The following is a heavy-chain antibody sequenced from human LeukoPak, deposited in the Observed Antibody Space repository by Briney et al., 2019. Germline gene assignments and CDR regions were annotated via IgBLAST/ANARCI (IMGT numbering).Heavy chain of an antibody. D-gene: IGHD6-19*01. CDR1: GFSFSSYS. CDR3: ARASSGWAVDLYYFDY. CDR2: ISSTSSYI. Sequence: PGGSLRLSCAASGFSFSSYSMNWVRQAPGKGLEWVSSISSTSSYIYCADSVKGRFTISRDNTKNSLYLQMNSLRAEDTAVYYCARASSGWAVDLYYFDYWGQGTLVTVSS. V-gene: IGHV3-21*01. J-gene: IGHJ4*02.